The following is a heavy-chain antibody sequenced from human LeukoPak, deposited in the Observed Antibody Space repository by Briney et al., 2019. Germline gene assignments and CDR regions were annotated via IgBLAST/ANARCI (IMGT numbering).Heavy chain of an antibody. CDR2: ISGSGGST. Sequence: PGGSLRLSCAASGFTFSSYAMSSVRQAPGKGLEWVSAISGSGGSTYYADSVKGRFKISRDNSKNTLYLQMNSVRAEDTAVYYCAKDHRGSGYYYDRSEYFQHWGQGTLVTVSS. J-gene: IGHJ1*01. D-gene: IGHD3-22*01. V-gene: IGHV3-23*01. CDR1: GFTFSSYA. CDR3: AKDHRGSGYYYDRSEYFQH.